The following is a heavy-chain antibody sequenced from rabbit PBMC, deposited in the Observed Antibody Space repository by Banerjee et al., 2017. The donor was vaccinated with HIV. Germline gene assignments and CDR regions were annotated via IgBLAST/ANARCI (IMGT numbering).Heavy chain of an antibody. D-gene: IGHD1-1*01. CDR2: IYASSSGNT. V-gene: IGHV1S40*01. CDR1: GFSFSGSYY. CDR3: ARYTTGSGYYAL. Sequence: QSLEESGGDLVKPGASLTLTCTASGFSFSGSYYMCWVRQAPGKGLEWIACIYASSSGNTYYASWAKGRFTISKTSSTTVTLQMTSLTAADTATFFCARYTTGSGYYALWGQGTLVTVS. J-gene: IGHJ3*01.